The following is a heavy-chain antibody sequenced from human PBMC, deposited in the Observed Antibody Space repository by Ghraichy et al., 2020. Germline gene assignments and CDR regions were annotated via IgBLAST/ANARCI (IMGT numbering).Heavy chain of an antibody. D-gene: IGHD6-6*01. CDR3: ARLLEYRTPSHQRAPFYYYGMDV. CDR2: IYYSGST. Sequence: SETLSLTCTVSDGSISNNYWSWIRQPPGKGLEWLGYIYYSGSTSYNPSLKSRVTISVDTSNNQFSLKLRSVTAADTAVYYCARLLEYRTPSHQRAPFYYYGMDVWGQGTTVTVSS. CDR1: DGSISNNY. V-gene: IGHV4-59*01. J-gene: IGHJ6*02.